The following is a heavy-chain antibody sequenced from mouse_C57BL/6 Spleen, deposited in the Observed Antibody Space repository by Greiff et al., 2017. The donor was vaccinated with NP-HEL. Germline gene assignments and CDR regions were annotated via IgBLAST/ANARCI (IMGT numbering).Heavy chain of an antibody. CDR2: IYPGDGDT. J-gene: IGHJ3*01. D-gene: IGHD2-4*01. V-gene: IGHV1-82*01. CDR1: GYAFSSSW. Sequence: VQLVESGPELVKPGASVKISCKASGYAFSSSWMNWVKQRPGKGLEWIGRIYPGDGDTNYNGKFKGKATLTADKSSSTAYMQLSSLTSEDSAVYFCARGGYYDYDFAYWGQGTLVTVSA. CDR3: ARGGYYDYDFAY.